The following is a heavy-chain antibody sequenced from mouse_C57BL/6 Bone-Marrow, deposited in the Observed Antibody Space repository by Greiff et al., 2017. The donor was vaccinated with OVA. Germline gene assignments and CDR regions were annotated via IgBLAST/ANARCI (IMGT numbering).Heavy chain of an antibody. J-gene: IGHJ2*01. D-gene: IGHD1-3*01. CDR1: GFTFSDYY. V-gene: IGHV5-16*01. Sequence: EVQLVESEGGLVQPGSSMKLSCTASGFTFSDYYLAWVRQVPEKGLEWVAKLNYVGSGTYYLDSLKGRFILSRENAQNILYLQMSSLKSEDTATYYCAREVAQYYFDYWGQGTTLTVSS. CDR3: AREVAQYYFDY. CDR2: LNYVGSGT.